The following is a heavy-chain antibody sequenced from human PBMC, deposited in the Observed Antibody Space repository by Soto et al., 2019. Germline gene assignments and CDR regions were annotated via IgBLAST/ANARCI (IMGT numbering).Heavy chain of an antibody. D-gene: IGHD5-12*01. Sequence: GGSLRLSFAASGFTFRIFVLPWVRQAPCKGLDGVAIIWYDGNNQYYADSVKGRFTISRDNSKNTLYLEMNSLRVEYTAIYYCARGNSGYDSCNDYWGQGA. J-gene: IGHJ4*02. V-gene: IGHV3-33*01. CDR1: GFTFRIFV. CDR3: ARGNSGYDSCNDY. CDR2: IWYDGNNQ.